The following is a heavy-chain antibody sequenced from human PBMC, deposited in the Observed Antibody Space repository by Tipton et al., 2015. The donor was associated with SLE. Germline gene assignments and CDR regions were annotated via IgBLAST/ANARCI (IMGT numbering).Heavy chain of an antibody. J-gene: IGHJ4*02. Sequence: TLSLTCTVSGGSICSYYWNWIRQAAGKGLEWIGRVYISGNTNYNPSVQSRVTMSVDTSKNQFSLILSSVTAADTAVYYCARDAHGYYSGWMDYWGQGTLVTVSS. V-gene: IGHV4-4*07. CDR1: GGSICSYY. CDR2: VYISGNT. CDR3: ARDAHGYYSGWMDY. D-gene: IGHD2-15*01.